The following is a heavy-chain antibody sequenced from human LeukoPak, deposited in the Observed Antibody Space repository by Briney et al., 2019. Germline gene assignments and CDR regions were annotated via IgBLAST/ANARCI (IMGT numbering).Heavy chain of an antibody. J-gene: IGHJ6*02. V-gene: IGHV3-21*01. CDR1: GFTFSSYS. CDR2: ISSSSSYI. Sequence: GESLRLSCAASGFTFSSYSMNWVRQAPGKGLEWVSAISSSSSYIYYADSVKGRFTIPRDNARNSLYLQMNSLRAEDTAIYYCARAPSYGMDVWGQGTTVTVSS. CDR3: ARAPSYGMDV.